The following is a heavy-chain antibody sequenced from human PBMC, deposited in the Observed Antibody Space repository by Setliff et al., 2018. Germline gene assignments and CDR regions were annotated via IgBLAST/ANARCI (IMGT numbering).Heavy chain of an antibody. CDR3: ARVPHVWFGDLVTFDDAFDI. V-gene: IGHV4-34*01. Sequence: SETLSLTCAVYSGSFSDHFWSWIRQPPGKGLEWIGEINHSGSTNYNPSLKSRVTISVDTSKNQFSLKLTSVTAADTAVYFCARVPHVWFGDLVTFDDAFDIWGQGTMVTVSS. D-gene: IGHD3-10*01. CDR2: INHSGST. CDR1: SGSFSDHF. J-gene: IGHJ3*02.